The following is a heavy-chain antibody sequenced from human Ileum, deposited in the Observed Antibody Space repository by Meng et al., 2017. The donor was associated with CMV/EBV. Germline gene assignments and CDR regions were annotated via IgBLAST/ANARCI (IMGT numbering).Heavy chain of an antibody. D-gene: IGHD3-10*01. CDR2: IYYSGST. V-gene: IGHV4-31*03. J-gene: IGHJ6*02. CDR1: GGSISSGGYY. Sequence: SETLSLTCTVSGGSISSGGYYWSWIRQHPGKGLEWIGYIYYSGSTYYNPSLKSRVTISVDTSKNQFFLKLSSVTAADTAVYYCARGVYGSAYGMDVWGQGTTVTVSS. CDR3: ARGVYGSAYGMDV.